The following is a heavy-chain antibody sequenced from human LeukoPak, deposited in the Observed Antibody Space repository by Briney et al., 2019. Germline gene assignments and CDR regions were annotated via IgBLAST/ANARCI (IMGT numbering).Heavy chain of an antibody. Sequence: ASVKVSCKASGYTFTGYYKHWVRQAPGQGLEWMGWINPNSGGTNYAQKFQGRVTMTRDTSISTAYMELSRLRSDDTAVYYCARGRSGSYRELAYWGQGTLVTVSS. J-gene: IGHJ4*02. CDR2: INPNSGGT. D-gene: IGHD1-26*01. CDR3: ARGRSGSYRELAY. V-gene: IGHV1-2*02. CDR1: GYTFTGYY.